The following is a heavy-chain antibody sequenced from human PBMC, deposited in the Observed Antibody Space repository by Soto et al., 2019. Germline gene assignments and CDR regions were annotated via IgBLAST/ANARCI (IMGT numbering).Heavy chain of an antibody. J-gene: IGHJ4*02. Sequence: QVQLVESGGGVVQPGRSLRLSCAASGFTFSSYGMHWVRQAPGKGLEWVAVISYDGSNKYYADSVKGRFTISRDNSKNTLYLQMNSLRAEDTAVYYCATGGNSVALDYWGQGTLVTVSS. CDR2: ISYDGSNK. CDR1: GFTFSSYG. D-gene: IGHD4-4*01. CDR3: ATGGNSVALDY. V-gene: IGHV3-30*03.